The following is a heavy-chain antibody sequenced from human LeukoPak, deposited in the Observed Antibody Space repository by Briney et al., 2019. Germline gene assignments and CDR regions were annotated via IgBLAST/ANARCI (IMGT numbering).Heavy chain of an antibody. Sequence: PGGSLRLSCAASGFTFSSYAISWVREAPGKGLEWVLAISGSGGSTYYADSVKGRFTISRDNSKNTLYLQMNSLRAEDTAVYYCAKRISGPNAFDIWGQGTMVTVSS. J-gene: IGHJ3*02. D-gene: IGHD3-10*01. V-gene: IGHV3-23*01. CDR2: ISGSGGST. CDR3: AKRISGPNAFDI. CDR1: GFTFSSYA.